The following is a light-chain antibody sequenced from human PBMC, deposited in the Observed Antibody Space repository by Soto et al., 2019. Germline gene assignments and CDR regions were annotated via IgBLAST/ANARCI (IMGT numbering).Light chain of an antibody. CDR1: QSVRNN. J-gene: IGKJ5*01. CDR3: QQYNNWPPIT. Sequence: EIMMTQSPATLSVSPGERATLSCRASQSVRNNLAWYQDKPGQVPRLLIYYASTRATGIPARFSGSGSGTEFTLTISSLHSEDVAVYYCQQYNNWPPITFGQGTRLEIK. V-gene: IGKV3-15*01. CDR2: YAS.